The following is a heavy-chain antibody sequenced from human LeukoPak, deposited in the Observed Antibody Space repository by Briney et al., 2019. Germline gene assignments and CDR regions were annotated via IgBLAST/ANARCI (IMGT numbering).Heavy chain of an antibody. D-gene: IGHD3-9*01. CDR3: AKDGGEYYDILTGYYPRLYYMDV. CDR1: GFTFDDYA. CDR2: INWDGGST. J-gene: IGHJ6*03. V-gene: IGHV3-43D*03. Sequence: GGSLRLSCAASGFTFDDYAMHWVRQAPGKGLEWVSLINWDGGSTYYADSVKGRFTISRDNSKNSLFLQMNSLRAEDTAVYYCAKDGGEYYDILTGYYPRLYYMDVWGKGTTVTISS.